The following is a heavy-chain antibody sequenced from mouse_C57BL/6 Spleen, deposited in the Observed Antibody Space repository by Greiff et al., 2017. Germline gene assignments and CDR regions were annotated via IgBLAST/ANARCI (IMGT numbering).Heavy chain of an antibody. Sequence: QVQLQQSGAELMQPGASVKLSCKATCYPFTGYWIEWVKQRPGHGLEWIGELLPGSGSTNYNEKFKGKATFTADTSSNTAYMQLSSLTTEDSAIYYCARRGANWFIDNWRQGTTLTVST. CDR2: LLPGSGST. J-gene: IGHJ2*01. CDR3: ARRGANWFIDN. D-gene: IGHD4-1*01. CDR1: CYPFTGYW. V-gene: IGHV1-9*01.